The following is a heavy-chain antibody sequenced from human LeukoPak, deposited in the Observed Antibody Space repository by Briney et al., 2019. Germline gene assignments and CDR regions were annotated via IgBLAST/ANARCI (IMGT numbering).Heavy chain of an antibody. J-gene: IGHJ4*02. V-gene: IGHV3-33*06. CDR1: GFTFSSYG. Sequence: GGSLRLSCAASGFTFSSYGMHWVRQAPGKGLEWVAVIWYDGSNKYYADSVKGRFTISRDNSKNTLYLQMNSLRAEDTAVYYCAKGNDYGDYVPFDYWGQGTLVTVSS. CDR3: AKGNDYGDYVPFDY. CDR2: IWYDGSNK. D-gene: IGHD4-17*01.